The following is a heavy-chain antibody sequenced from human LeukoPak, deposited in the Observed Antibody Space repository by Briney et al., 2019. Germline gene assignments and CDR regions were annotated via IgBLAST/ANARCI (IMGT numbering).Heavy chain of an antibody. D-gene: IGHD6-19*01. Sequence: PGGSLRLSCSASGFTFSNYGMHWVRQAPGKGLEWVAIISNDGSHKYYGDSVKGRFTISRDNSKNSLYLQMYSLRPEDTAVYYCARGRGDSSGWYGVIYFDYWGQGTLVTVSS. J-gene: IGHJ4*02. CDR2: ISNDGSHK. CDR1: GFTFSNYG. V-gene: IGHV3-30*03. CDR3: ARGRGDSSGWYGVIYFDY.